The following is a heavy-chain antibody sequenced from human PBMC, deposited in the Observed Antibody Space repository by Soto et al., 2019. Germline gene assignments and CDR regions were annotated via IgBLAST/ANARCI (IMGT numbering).Heavy chain of an antibody. J-gene: IGHJ4*02. CDR2: INSNGSST. CDR3: ARTPQRTPGFFDY. D-gene: IGHD5-12*01. Sequence: GLPMRVSCAASGCTFSSYWMHWARKAPGKGLVWVSRINSNGSSTSYADSVKGRFTISRDNAKNTLYLQINSLRAEDTAVYYCARTPQRTPGFFDYWGQGTLVTVSS. V-gene: IGHV3-74*01. CDR1: GCTFSSYW.